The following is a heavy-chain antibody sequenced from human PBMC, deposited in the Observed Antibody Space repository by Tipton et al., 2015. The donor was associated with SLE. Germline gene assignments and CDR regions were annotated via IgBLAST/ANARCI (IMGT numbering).Heavy chain of an antibody. CDR3: TRDDDDYPFDY. Sequence: SLRLSCTASGFTFGDYDMSWVRQAPGKGLEWVGLIRRTAYGGTTEHVASVKGRFTISRDDSKSIAYLQMNSLKTEDTALYYCTRDDDDYPFDYWGQGTLVTVSS. J-gene: IGHJ4*02. D-gene: IGHD4-17*01. CDR2: IRRTAYGGTT. V-gene: IGHV3-49*04. CDR1: GFTFGDYD.